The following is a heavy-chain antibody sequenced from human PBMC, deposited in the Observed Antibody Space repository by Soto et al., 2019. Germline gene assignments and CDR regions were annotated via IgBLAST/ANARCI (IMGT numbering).Heavy chain of an antibody. Sequence: EVQLVETGGGLIQPGGSLRLSCAASGFTVSNNYMSWVRQAPGKGLEWVSLIYSGGSTFYADSVKGRFTISRDNSKNTLFLQMNSLRAEDTAVYFCATYTSLDYWGQGTLVTVSS. V-gene: IGHV3-53*02. CDR1: GFTVSNNY. D-gene: IGHD2-2*02. J-gene: IGHJ4*02. CDR3: ATYTSLDY. CDR2: IYSGGST.